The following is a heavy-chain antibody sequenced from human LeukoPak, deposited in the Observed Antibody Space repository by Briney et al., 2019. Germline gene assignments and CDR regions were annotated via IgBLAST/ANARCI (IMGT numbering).Heavy chain of an antibody. J-gene: IGHJ4*02. V-gene: IGHV3-7*01. CDR2: IKQDGSEK. CDR3: AKAPTTVNYFDY. Sequence: PGGSLRLSCAASGFTFSSYWMSRVRQAPGKGLEWVANIKQDGSEKYYVDSVKGRFTISRDNAKNSLYLQMNSLRAEDTAVYYCAKAPTTVNYFDYWGQGTLVTVSS. D-gene: IGHD4-17*01. CDR1: GFTFSSYW.